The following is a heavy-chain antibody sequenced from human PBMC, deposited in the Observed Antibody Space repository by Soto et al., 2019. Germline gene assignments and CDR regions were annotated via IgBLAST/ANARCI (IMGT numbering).Heavy chain of an antibody. CDR3: ARSSVGGSGRPFPIDY. D-gene: IGHD3-10*01. CDR2: IYYSGST. J-gene: IGHJ4*02. CDR1: GGSISSGGYS. Sequence: PSETLSLTCAVSGGSISSGGYSWSWIRQPPGKGLEWIGYIYYSGSTNYNPSLKSRVTISVDTSKNQFSLKLSSVTAADTAVYYCARSSVGGSGRPFPIDYWGQGTLVTVSS. V-gene: IGHV4-61*08.